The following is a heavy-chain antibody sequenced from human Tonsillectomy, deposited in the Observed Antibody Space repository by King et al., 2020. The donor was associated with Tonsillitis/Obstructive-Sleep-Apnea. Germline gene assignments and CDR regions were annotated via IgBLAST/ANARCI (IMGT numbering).Heavy chain of an antibody. CDR3: ARRPRDSSGYYFDY. D-gene: IGHD3-22*01. CDR1: GGSISSYY. V-gene: IGHV4-59*08. CDR2: IYYSGST. J-gene: IGHJ4*02. Sequence: MQLQESGPGLVKPSETLSLTCTVSGGSISSYYWSWIRQPPGKGLEWIGYIYYSGSTNYNPFLKSRVTISVDTSKNQFSLKLSSVTAADTAVYYCARRPRDSSGYYFDYWGQGTLVTVSS.